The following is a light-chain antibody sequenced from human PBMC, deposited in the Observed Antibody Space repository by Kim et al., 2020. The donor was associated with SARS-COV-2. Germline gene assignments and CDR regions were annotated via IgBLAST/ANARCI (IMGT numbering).Light chain of an antibody. CDR3: SSHTTSSTYV. CDR2: DSS. J-gene: IGLJ1*01. CDR1: SSDVGGYNS. V-gene: IGLV2-14*03. Sequence: QSALTQPVSVSGSPGQSITISCTGTSSDVGGYNSVSWYQQHPGKAPKLMIYDSSGRASGVSNRFSGSQSGNMASLTISGLRAEDEADYYCSSHTTSSTYVFGSGTKVTVL.